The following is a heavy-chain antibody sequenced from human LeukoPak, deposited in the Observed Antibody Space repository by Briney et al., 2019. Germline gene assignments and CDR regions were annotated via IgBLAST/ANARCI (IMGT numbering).Heavy chain of an antibody. D-gene: IGHD2-15*01. V-gene: IGHV3-48*03. CDR3: VRDMGYCSGGSCYGRRYFDA. CDR2: IGGSGATI. Sequence: GGSLRLSCAASGFIFSSYEMKGVRQLPGKRVEWVSYIGGSGATIHYADSVKGRFTVSRDNDKRSLFLQMNSLRAEDTAVYHCVRDMGYCSGGSCYGRRYFDAWGQGTLVTVSS. J-gene: IGHJ4*03. CDR1: GFIFSSYE.